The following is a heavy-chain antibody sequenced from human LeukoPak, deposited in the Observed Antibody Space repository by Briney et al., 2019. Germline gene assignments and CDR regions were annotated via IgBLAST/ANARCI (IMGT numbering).Heavy chain of an antibody. CDR1: GFTFSSYA. CDR3: AKDGSWYSSSPNWFDP. V-gene: IGHV3-23*01. D-gene: IGHD6-19*01. Sequence: PGGSLRLSCAASGFTFSSYAMSWVRQAPGKGLEWVSGISGSGGSTYYADSVKGRFTISRDNSKNTLYLQMNSLRAEDTAVYYFAKDGSWYSSSPNWFDPWGQGTLVTVSS. J-gene: IGHJ5*02. CDR2: ISGSGGST.